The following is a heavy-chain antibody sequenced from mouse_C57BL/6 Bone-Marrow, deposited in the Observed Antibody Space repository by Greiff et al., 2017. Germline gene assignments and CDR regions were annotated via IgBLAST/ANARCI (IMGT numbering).Heavy chain of an antibody. D-gene: IGHD2-13*01. J-gene: IGHJ3*01. CDR1: GFTFSSYT. CDR2: ISGGGGNT. Sequence: EVNVVESGGGLVKPGGSLKLSCAASGFTFSSYTMSWVRQTPEKRLEWVATISGGGGNTYYPDSVKGRFTISRDNAKNTLYLQMSSLRSEDTALYYCARGDYGPPRCAYWGQGTLVTVSA. V-gene: IGHV5-9*01. CDR3: ARGDYGPPRCAY.